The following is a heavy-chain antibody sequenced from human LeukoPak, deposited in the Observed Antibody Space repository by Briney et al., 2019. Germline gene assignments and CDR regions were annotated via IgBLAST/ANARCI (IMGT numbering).Heavy chain of an antibody. CDR2: INHSGST. V-gene: IGHV4-34*01. J-gene: IGHJ5*02. D-gene: IGHD6-13*01. CDR1: GVSFSGYY. CDR3: ARGSTLYSSSWYQRNWFDP. Sequence: SETLSLTCAVYGVSFSGYYWSWIRQPPGKGLEWIGEINHSGSTNYDPSLKSRVTISVDTSKNQFSLKLSSVTAADTAVYYCARGSTLYSSSWYQRNWFDPWGQGTLVTVSS.